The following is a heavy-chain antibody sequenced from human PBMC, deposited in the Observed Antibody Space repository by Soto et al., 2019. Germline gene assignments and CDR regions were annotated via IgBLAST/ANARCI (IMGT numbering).Heavy chain of an antibody. CDR3: ARVGSEFLAAAGTSLGPKKHYYYYYYMDV. CDR1: GFTVSSNY. J-gene: IGHJ6*03. CDR2: IYSGGST. D-gene: IGHD6-13*01. V-gene: IGHV3-53*04. Sequence: GGSLRLSCAASGFTVSSNYMSWVRQAPGKGLEWVSVIYSGGSTYYADSVKGRFTISRHNSKNTRYLQMNSLRAEDTAVYYCARVGSEFLAAAGTSLGPKKHYYYYYYMDVWGKGTTVTVSS.